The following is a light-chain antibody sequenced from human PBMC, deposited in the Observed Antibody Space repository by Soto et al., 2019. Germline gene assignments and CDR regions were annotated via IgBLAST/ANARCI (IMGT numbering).Light chain of an antibody. CDR2: GAS. Sequence: DIQMTQSPPAMSASVGDGVTITCRASLGISDHLAWFQQKPGKVPKRLIYGASSLQSGVPSRFSGSGSGTEFTLTISNLQPEDFATYYCLQHKTYPWTFGQGTKVEIK. V-gene: IGKV1-17*03. CDR3: LQHKTYPWT. J-gene: IGKJ1*01. CDR1: LGISDH.